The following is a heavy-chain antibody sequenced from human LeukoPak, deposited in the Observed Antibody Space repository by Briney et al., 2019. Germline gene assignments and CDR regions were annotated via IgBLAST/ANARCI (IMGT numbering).Heavy chain of an antibody. Sequence: ASVKVSCKASGYTFTSYGISWVRQAPGQGLEWMGWISAYNGNTNYAQNLQGRVSMTTDTSTSTAYMDLRSLRSDDTAAYYCARAPKWELLPDYFDYWGQGTLVTVSS. CDR2: ISAYNGNT. CDR3: ARAPKWELLPDYFDY. J-gene: IGHJ4*02. D-gene: IGHD1-26*01. V-gene: IGHV1-18*01. CDR1: GYTFTSYG.